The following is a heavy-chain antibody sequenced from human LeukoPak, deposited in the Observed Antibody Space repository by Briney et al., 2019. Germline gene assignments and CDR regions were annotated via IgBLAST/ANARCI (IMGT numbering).Heavy chain of an antibody. CDR2: INHSGST. Sequence: PSETLSLTCAVYGGSFSGYYWSWIRQPPGKGLEWIGEINHSGSTNYNPSLKSRVTISVDTSKNQFSLKLSSVTAADTAVYYCARVFKGSGSYYIYYYYYYMDVWGKGTTVTVSS. CDR1: GGSFSGYY. D-gene: IGHD3-10*01. V-gene: IGHV4-34*01. J-gene: IGHJ6*03. CDR3: ARVFKGSGSYYIYYYYYYMDV.